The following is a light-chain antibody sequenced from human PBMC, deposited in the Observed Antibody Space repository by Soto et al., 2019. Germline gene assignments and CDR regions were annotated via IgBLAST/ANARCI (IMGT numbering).Light chain of an antibody. J-gene: IGLJ3*02. CDR2: DVT. CDR1: GNDPSYYRF. CDR3: FSYSSDQIAM. V-gene: IGLV2-14*03. Sequence: QSALTQPASVSGSPGQSITISCSGAGNDPSYYRFVSWYQQHPGNAPRLLIFDVTNRPSGVSDRFSGSKSGDTASLTISGLQHQDEADYFCFSYSSDQIAMFGGGTKLTVL.